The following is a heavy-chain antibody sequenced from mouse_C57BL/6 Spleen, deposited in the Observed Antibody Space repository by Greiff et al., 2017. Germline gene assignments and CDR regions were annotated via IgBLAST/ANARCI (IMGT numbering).Heavy chain of an antibody. J-gene: IGHJ4*01. V-gene: IGHV1-26*01. CDR3: ASQGADYYAMDY. Sequence: EVQLQQSGPELVKPGASVKISCKASGYTFTDYYMNWVKQSHGKSLEWIGDINPNNGGTSYNQKFKGKATLTVDKSSSTADMELRSLTSEDSAVYYCASQGADYYAMDYGGQGTSVTVSS. CDR1: GYTFTDYY. CDR2: INPNNGGT.